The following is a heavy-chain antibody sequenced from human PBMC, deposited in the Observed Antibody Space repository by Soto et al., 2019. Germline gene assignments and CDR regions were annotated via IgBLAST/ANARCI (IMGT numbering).Heavy chain of an antibody. J-gene: IGHJ4*02. CDR1: GFTFSSYE. CDR2: ISISGSTM. D-gene: IGHD1-7*01. CDR3: AEDLTGITGG. V-gene: IGHV3-48*03. Sequence: EVQLVESGGGLVQPGGSLRLSCAASGFTFSSYEMNWVRQAPGKGLEWVSYISISGSTMNYADSVKGRFTISRDNAKNSLYLQMNSLRAEDTAVYYCAEDLTGITGGWGQGTLVTVSS.